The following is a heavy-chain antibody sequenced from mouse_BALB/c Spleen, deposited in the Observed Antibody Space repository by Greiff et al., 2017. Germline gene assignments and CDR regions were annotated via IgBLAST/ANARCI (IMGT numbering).Heavy chain of an antibody. Sequence: QVQLQQSGAELVRPGVSVKISCKGSGYTFTDYAMHWVKQSHAKSLEWIGVISTYYGDASYNQKFKGKATMTVDKSSSTAYMELARLTSEDSAIYYCARNRDRNYESFAYWGQGTLVTVSA. CDR3: ARNRDRNYESFAY. CDR2: ISTYYGDA. J-gene: IGHJ3*01. CDR1: GYTFTDYA. V-gene: IGHV1S137*01. D-gene: IGHD2-1*01.